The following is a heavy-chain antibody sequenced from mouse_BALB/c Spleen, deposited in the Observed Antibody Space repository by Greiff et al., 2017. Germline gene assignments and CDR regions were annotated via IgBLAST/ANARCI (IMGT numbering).Heavy chain of an antibody. CDR2: INPYNDGT. Sequence: VQLKESGPELVKPGASVKMSCKASGYTFTSYVMHWVKQKPGQGLEWIGYINPYNDGTKYNEKFKGKATLTSDKSSSTAYMELSSLTSEDSAVYYCARRRDYGFYAMDYWGQGTSVTVSS. CDR1: GYTFTSYV. CDR3: ARRRDYGFYAMDY. J-gene: IGHJ4*01. D-gene: IGHD1-2*01. V-gene: IGHV1-14*01.